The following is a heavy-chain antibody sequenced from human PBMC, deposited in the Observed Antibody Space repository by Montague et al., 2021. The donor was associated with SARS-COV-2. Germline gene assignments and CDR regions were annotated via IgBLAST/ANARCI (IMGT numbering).Heavy chain of an antibody. CDR2: ISHGGGS. CDR3: SSHCGGGRCYFGMDV. J-gene: IGHJ6*02. CDR1: GGSFSCY. V-gene: IGHV4-34*01. Sequence: SETLSLTCDVYGGSFSCYWCWLSQPPGRGLEWVGQISHGGGSNYXTSLTSRVTISVETSKNQVYLKLGSVTAADTAVYYCSSHCGGGRCYFGMDVWGQGTTVTVSS. D-gene: IGHD2-15*01.